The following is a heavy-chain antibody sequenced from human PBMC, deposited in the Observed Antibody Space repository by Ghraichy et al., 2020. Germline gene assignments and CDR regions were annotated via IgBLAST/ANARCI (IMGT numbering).Heavy chain of an antibody. V-gene: IGHV4-61*02. J-gene: IGHJ3*01. Sequence: SETLSLTCTISGGSLSSGNYYWSWVRRPTGKGLEWIGRIYPSGTTNYNPSLKSRVTISGDTSKNQFSLNLNSVTAADTAVYYCARADNTLDDGFDFWGQGTVVTVSS. CDR2: IYPSGTT. CDR1: GGSLSSGNYY. CDR3: ARADNTLDDGFDF. D-gene: IGHD1-1*01.